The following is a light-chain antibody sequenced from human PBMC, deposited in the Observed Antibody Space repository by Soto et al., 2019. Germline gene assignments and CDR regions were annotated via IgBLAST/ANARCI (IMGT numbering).Light chain of an antibody. J-gene: IGKJ1*01. V-gene: IGKV3-15*01. CDR2: GAS. CDR1: QSVSSN. Sequence: EIVMTQSPATLSVSPGERATLSCRASQSVSSNLAWYQQKPGQAPRLLIYGASIRATGIPARFSGSGSGTELPLTISSLPSEDFAVYYCQQYNNWPWTFGQGTKVEIK. CDR3: QQYNNWPWT.